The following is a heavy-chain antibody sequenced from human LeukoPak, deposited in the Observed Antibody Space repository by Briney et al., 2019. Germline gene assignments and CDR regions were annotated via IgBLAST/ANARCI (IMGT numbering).Heavy chain of an antibody. V-gene: IGHV4-34*01. CDR3: ARGRVVPAAIGVIDY. CDR2: INHSGST. J-gene: IGHJ4*02. CDR1: GGSFSGSY. Sequence: SETLSLTCAVYGGSFSGSYWSWIRQPPGKGLEWIGEINHSGSTNYNPSLKSRVTISVDTSKNQFSLKLSSVTAADTAVYYCARGRVVPAAIGVIDYWGQGTLVTVSS. D-gene: IGHD2-2*02.